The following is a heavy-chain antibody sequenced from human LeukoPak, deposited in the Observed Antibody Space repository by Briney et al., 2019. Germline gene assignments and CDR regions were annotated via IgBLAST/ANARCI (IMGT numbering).Heavy chain of an antibody. V-gene: IGHV4-39*01. CDR1: GGSISSRPYY. D-gene: IGHD3-22*01. CDR2: ISYSGSI. CDR3: ARQSYDSSGYYYFDAFDI. Sequence: PSETLSLTCTVSGGSISSRPYYWGWVRQPPGKGLEWIGSISYSGSIHYNPSLKSRVTISVDTSKNQFSLKLSSVTAADTAVYYCARQSYDSSGYYYFDAFDIWGQGTMVTVSS. J-gene: IGHJ3*02.